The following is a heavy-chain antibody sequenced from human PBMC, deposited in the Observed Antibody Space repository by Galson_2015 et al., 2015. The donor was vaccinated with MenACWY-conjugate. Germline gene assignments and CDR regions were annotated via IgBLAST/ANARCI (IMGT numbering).Heavy chain of an antibody. CDR2: INPNSGGT. Sequence: SVKVSCKASGYTFTGYYMHWVRQAPGQGLEWMGWINPNSGGTNYAQKFQGWVTMTRDTSISTAYMELSRLRSDDTAVYYCARGHVPANITIFGVVVGYYGMDVWGQGTTVTVSS. V-gene: IGHV1-2*04. CDR1: GYTFTGYY. D-gene: IGHD3-3*01. J-gene: IGHJ6*02. CDR3: ARGHVPANITIFGVVVGYYGMDV.